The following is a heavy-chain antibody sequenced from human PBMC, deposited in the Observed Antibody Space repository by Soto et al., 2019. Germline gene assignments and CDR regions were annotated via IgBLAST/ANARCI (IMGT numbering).Heavy chain of an antibody. V-gene: IGHV5-51*01. Sequence: EALKISCKGSGYSFTSYWIGWVRQMPGKGLEWMGIIYPGDSDTRYSPSFQGQVTISADKSISTAYLQWSSLKASDTAMYYCGRISQVVSPEDYWCPGNLVTVFS. CDR2: IYPGDSDT. D-gene: IGHD2-15*01. CDR1: GYSFTSYW. J-gene: IGHJ4*02. CDR3: GRISQVVSPEDY.